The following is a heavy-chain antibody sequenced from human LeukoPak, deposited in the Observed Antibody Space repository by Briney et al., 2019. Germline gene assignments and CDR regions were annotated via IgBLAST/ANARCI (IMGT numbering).Heavy chain of an antibody. J-gene: IGHJ3*02. V-gene: IGHV3-11*01. CDR1: GFTFSDYC. Sequence: GGSLRLSCAASGFTFSDYCMTWIGQAPGKGLEWVSYIRSTGTIYYADSVKGRFTISRDNAKNSPYLQMNSLRAEDTAVYYCARGAGRSGDAFDIWGQGTMVTVSS. CDR2: IRSTGTI. CDR3: ARGAGRSGDAFDI.